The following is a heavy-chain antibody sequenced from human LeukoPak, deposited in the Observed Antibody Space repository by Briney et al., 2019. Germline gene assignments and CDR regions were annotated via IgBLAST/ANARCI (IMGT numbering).Heavy chain of an antibody. CDR1: GGSISSGGYS. CDR3: ARSGLGYYYDSSGYPSTTYYFDY. V-gene: IGHV4-30-4*07. Sequence: SSQTLSLTCAVSGGSISSGGYSWSWIRQPPGKGLEWIGYIYYSGSTYYNPSLKSRVTISVDTSKNQFSLKLSSVTAADTAVYYCARSGLGYYYDSSGYPSTTYYFDYWGQGTLVTVSS. J-gene: IGHJ4*02. CDR2: IYYSGST. D-gene: IGHD3-22*01.